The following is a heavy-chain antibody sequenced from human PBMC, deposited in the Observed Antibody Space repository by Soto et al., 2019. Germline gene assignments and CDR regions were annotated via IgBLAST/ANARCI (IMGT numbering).Heavy chain of an antibody. CDR3: AREGVRGMDV. CDR1: GYTFTSYD. Sequence: QVQLVQSGAEVKKPGASVKVSCKASGYTFTSYDINWVRQATGQGLEWMGWMNPNSANTGYAQKFQGSVTMTRNTSIATAYMELSSLRYEDTSVNYSAREGVRGMDVWGQGTTVTVSS. CDR2: MNPNSANT. V-gene: IGHV1-8*01. D-gene: IGHD3-16*01. J-gene: IGHJ6*02.